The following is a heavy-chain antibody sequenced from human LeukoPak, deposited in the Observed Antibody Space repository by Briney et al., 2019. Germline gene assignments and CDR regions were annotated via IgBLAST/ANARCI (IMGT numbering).Heavy chain of an antibody. CDR2: IRSDGTNR. D-gene: IGHD1-1*01. CDR3: AKGGERGTFYFDY. CDR1: GFTFSSYG. V-gene: IGHV3-30*02. J-gene: IGHJ4*02. Sequence: GGSPRLSCAASGFTFSSYGMHWVRQAPGKGLEWVAFIRSDGTNRYYADSVKGRFTISRDISKNTLYLQMNSLRVEDTAVYYCAKGGERGTFYFDYWGQGTLVTVSS.